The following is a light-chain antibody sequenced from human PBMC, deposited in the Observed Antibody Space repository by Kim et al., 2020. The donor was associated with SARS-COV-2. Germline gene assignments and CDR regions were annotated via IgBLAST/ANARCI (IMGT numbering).Light chain of an antibody. J-gene: IGLJ2*01. V-gene: IGLV3-1*01. Sequence: VAPGQAASIPCSGDKLGDKYACWYQQKPGQSPVRVIYQDSKRPSGIPERFSGSNSGNTATLTISGTQAMDEADYYCQAWDSSTGVVFGGGTQLTVL. CDR1: KLGDKY. CDR3: QAWDSSTGVV. CDR2: QDS.